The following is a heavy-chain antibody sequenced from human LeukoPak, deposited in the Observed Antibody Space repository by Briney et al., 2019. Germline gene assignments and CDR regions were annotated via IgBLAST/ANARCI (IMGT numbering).Heavy chain of an antibody. V-gene: IGHV3-23*01. J-gene: IGHJ4*02. Sequence: GGSLRPSCAASGFTFSSYAMSWVRQAPGKGLEWVSAISGSGGSTYYADSVKGRFTISRDNSKNTLYLQMNSLRAEDTAVYYCAKDRAVGATMEAEFDYWGQGTLVTVSS. CDR2: ISGSGGST. D-gene: IGHD1-26*01. CDR3: AKDRAVGATMEAEFDY. CDR1: GFTFSSYA.